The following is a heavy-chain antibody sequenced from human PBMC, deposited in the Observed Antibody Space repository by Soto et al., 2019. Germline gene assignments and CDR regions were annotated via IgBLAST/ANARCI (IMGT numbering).Heavy chain of an antibody. CDR3: ARAEYIAAHDY. CDR1: GGSVSSSSYY. J-gene: IGHJ4*02. Sequence: PSETLSLTCTVSGGSVSSSSYYWGWVRQPPGKGLEWIGNIYYSGSTNYNPSLKSRVTISVDTSKNQFSLKLSSVTAADTAVYYCARAEYIAAHDYWGQGTLVTVSS. V-gene: IGHV4-61*01. CDR2: IYYSGST. D-gene: IGHD6-6*01.